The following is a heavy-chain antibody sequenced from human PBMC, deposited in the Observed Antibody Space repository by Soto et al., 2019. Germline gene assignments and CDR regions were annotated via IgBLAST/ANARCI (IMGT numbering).Heavy chain of an antibody. J-gene: IGHJ4*02. CDR3: ARARYYYDSSGYCLFDY. D-gene: IGHD3-22*01. CDR1: GFTFSNYG. Sequence: QVQVVESGGGVVQSGRSLRLSCAASGFTFSNYGMHWVRQAPGKGLEWIGYIYYSGSTYYNPSLKSRVTISVDTSKNQFSLKLSSVTAADTAVYYCARARYYYDSSGYCLFDYWGQGTLVTVSS. CDR2: IYYSGST. V-gene: IGHV4-31*02.